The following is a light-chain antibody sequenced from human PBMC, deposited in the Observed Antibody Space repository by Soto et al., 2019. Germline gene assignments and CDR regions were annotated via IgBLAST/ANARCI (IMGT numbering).Light chain of an antibody. Sequence: QSALTQPRSVSGSPGQSVTISCTGTSSDVGGYNYVSWYQQHQGKAPKAMIYDVSERPSGVPDRFSGSKSGNTASLTISGLQAEDEADYYCCSYAGSPRYVFGTGTKLTVL. CDR3: CSYAGSPRYV. J-gene: IGLJ1*01. V-gene: IGLV2-11*01. CDR1: SSDVGGYNY. CDR2: DVS.